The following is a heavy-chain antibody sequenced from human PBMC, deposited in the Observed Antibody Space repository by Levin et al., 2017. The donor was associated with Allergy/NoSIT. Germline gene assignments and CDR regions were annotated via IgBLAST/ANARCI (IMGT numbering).Heavy chain of an antibody. D-gene: IGHD6-19*01. CDR2: ISSSGNTI. J-gene: IGHJ4*02. CDR3: ARDGDSSGWFYFDY. Sequence: LSLTCAASGFTFSNYEMNWVRQAPGKGVEWVSYISSSGNTIYYADSVKGRFTISRDNAKNSLYLQMSSLRAEDTAVYYCARDGDSSGWFYFDYWGQGTLVTVSS. V-gene: IGHV3-48*03. CDR1: GFTFSNYE.